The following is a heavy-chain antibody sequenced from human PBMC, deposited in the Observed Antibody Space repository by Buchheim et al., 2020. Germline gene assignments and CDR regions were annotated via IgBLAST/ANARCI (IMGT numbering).Heavy chain of an antibody. CDR2: ISYDGSNK. D-gene: IGHD2-15*01. CDR1: GFTFSSYA. Sequence: QVQLVESGGGVVQPGRSLRLSCAASGFTFSSYAMHWVRQAPGKGLEWVAVISYDGSNKYYADSVKGRFTISRDNSKNTLYLQMNSLRAEDTAVYYCAREYVVVVAAGNYFDYWGQGTL. V-gene: IGHV3-30-3*01. J-gene: IGHJ4*02. CDR3: AREYVVVVAAGNYFDY.